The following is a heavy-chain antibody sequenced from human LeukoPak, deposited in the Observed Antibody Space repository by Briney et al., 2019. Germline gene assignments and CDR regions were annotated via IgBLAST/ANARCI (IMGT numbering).Heavy chain of an antibody. V-gene: IGHV4-59*13. CDR1: GGSMKRSY. CDR2: KAESGYT. J-gene: IGHJ6*03. CDR3: ARDSSPAALPYMDA. D-gene: IGHD2-2*01. Sequence: SETLSLTCLVSGGSMKRSYWTWIRQAPGKGLEWIGNKAESGYTNHSPSLKSRVHLSLDTAQNQFSLRVTSVTAADRGLYFCARDSSPAALPYMDAWGKGTTVTVSS.